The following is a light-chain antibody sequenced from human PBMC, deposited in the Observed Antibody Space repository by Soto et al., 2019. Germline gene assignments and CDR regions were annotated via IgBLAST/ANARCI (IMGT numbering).Light chain of an antibody. Sequence: QSALTQPPSASGSPGQSVTISCTGTSSDVGGYNSVSWYQQYPGKAPKLMIYEVSKRPSGVPDRFSGSKSGNTASLTVSGLQAEDEADYYCSSYAGSNRVFGTGTKLTVL. CDR3: SSYAGSNRV. CDR1: SSDVGGYNS. J-gene: IGLJ1*01. V-gene: IGLV2-8*01. CDR2: EVS.